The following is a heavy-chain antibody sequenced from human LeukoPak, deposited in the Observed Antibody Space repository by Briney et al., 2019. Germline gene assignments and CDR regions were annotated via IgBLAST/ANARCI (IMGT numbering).Heavy chain of an antibody. Sequence: GGSLRLSCAASGFTFSSFGMHWVRQAPGKGLEWGAVISYDGSNKYYADSVKGRFTISRDNSKNTLYLQMNSLRAEDTAVYYCAKVVEDYGDYRDAFDIWGQGTMVTVSS. V-gene: IGHV3-30*18. CDR3: AKVVEDYGDYRDAFDI. CDR1: GFTFSSFG. J-gene: IGHJ3*02. D-gene: IGHD4-17*01. CDR2: ISYDGSNK.